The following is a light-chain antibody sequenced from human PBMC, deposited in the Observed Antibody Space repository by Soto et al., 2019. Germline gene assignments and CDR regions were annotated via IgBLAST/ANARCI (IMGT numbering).Light chain of an antibody. V-gene: IGKV3-20*01. CDR2: GAS. CDR3: QHYGSSLIT. Sequence: VLTQSPATLSLSPGERATLSCRASQSVSSYLAWYQQKPGQAPRLLIYGASSRATGIPDRFSGSGSGTDFTLTISRLEPEDFAVYFCQHYGSSLITFGQGTRLENK. CDR1: QSVSSY. J-gene: IGKJ5*01.